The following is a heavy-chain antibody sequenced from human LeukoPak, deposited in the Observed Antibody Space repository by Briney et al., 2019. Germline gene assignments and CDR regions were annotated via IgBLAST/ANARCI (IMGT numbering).Heavy chain of an antibody. J-gene: IGHJ5*02. CDR3: VRGRYSSGWFKDKNWFDP. V-gene: IGHV4-34*01. D-gene: IGHD6-19*01. CDR1: GGSFSGYY. CDR2: INHSGST. Sequence: PSETLSLTCAVYGGSFSGYYWSWIRQPPGKGLEWIGEINHSGSTNYNPSLKSRVTISVDTSKNQFPLKQSSVTAADTAVYYCVRGRYSSGWFKDKNWFDPWGQGIPVTVSS.